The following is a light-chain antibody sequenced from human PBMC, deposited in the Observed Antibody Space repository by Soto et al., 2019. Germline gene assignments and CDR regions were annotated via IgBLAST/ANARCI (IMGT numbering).Light chain of an antibody. CDR3: QQLKSYPLT. J-gene: IGKJ4*01. V-gene: IGKV1-9*01. CDR1: QGIYSY. CDR2: DAS. Sequence: DIQLTQSPSFLSASVGDRVTITCRASQGIYSYLAWYQQQPGKAPKLLIYDASTLQSGVPSRFSGSGSGTEFALTISSLQPEDFATYYCQQLKSYPLTFGGGTKVEIK.